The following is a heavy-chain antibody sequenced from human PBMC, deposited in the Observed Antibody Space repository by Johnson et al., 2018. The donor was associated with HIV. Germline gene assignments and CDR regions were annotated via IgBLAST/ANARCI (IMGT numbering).Heavy chain of an antibody. CDR3: ASWSGSYWNVFDI. V-gene: IGHV3-66*02. CDR2: IYSGGST. CDR1: GFTVSKNY. J-gene: IGHJ3*02. D-gene: IGHD1-26*01. Sequence: EQLVESGGGVVQPGRSLRLSCTASGFTVSKNYMSWVRQAPGKGLEWVSVIYSGGSTHYVDSVKGRFTISRDNSKNMLYLQTNSLRAEDTAVYYCASWSGSYWNVFDIWGQGTMVIVSS.